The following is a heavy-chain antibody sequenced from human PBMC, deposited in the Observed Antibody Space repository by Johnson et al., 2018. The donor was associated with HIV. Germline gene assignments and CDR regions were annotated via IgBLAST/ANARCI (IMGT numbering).Heavy chain of an antibody. V-gene: IGHV3-30*02. CDR1: GFTFDDYA. CDR2: IQFDGSHK. Sequence: VQLVESGGALVQPGRSLRLSCAASGFTFDDYAIHWVRQAPGKGLEWVTFIQFDGSHKYSADFVKGRFTISRDTSKKSVFLQMNNLRPEDTAVYYCAKETRDSRSAFDVWGQGTLVTVSS. D-gene: IGHD4-11*01. CDR3: AKETRDSRSAFDV. J-gene: IGHJ3*01.